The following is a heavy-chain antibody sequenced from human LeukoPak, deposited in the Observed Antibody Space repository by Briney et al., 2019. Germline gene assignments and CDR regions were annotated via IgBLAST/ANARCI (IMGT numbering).Heavy chain of an antibody. Sequence: ASVKVSCKASGYTFTVYYIHWVRQACGQGLEWVGWINPNSGGTNYAQKFQGRVTMTSDASISTAYMELSRLRSDDTAVYYCARDRDFWSGTSPFRVWGQGTMVAVSS. CDR2: INPNSGGT. CDR1: GYTFTVYY. D-gene: IGHD3-3*01. CDR3: ARDRDFWSGTSPFRV. J-gene: IGHJ3*01. V-gene: IGHV1-2*02.